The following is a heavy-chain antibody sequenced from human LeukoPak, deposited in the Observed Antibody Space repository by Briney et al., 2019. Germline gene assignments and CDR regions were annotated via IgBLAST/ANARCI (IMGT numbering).Heavy chain of an antibody. CDR3: AGDGRVEMATIGLDY. J-gene: IGHJ4*02. CDR2: ISYDGSNK. D-gene: IGHD5-24*01. CDR1: GFTFSSYA. Sequence: GGSLRLSCAASGFTFSSYAMRWVRQAPAKGLEWVAVISYDGSNKYYADSVKGRFTISRDNSKNTLYLQMNSLRAEDTAVYYCAGDGRVEMATIGLDYWGQGTLVTVSS. V-gene: IGHV3-30-3*01.